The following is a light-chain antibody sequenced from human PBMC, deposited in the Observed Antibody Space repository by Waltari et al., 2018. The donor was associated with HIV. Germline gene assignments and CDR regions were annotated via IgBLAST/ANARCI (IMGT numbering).Light chain of an antibody. CDR2: DAS. J-gene: IGKJ4*01. V-gene: IGKV1-13*02. CDR1: EDIIGA. CDR3: QQFKTYPLT. Sequence: AIQLTQSPSSLSASVGDRVTIICRASEDIIGALAWYQQKPGKPPRLLIHDASILESGVPSKFSGSGAGADFALTIISLQPEDFATYYCQQFKTYPLTFGGGTKVEIK.